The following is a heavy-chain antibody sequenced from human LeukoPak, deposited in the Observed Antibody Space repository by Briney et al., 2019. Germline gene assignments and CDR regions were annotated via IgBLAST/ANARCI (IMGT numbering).Heavy chain of an antibody. J-gene: IGHJ4*02. CDR2: ISAYNGNT. D-gene: IGHD6-19*01. Sequence: ASVKVSCKASGYTFTSYGISWVRQAPGQGLEWMGWISAYNGNTNYAQKLQGRVTMTTDTSTSTAYMELRSLRSGDTAVYYCARGLVIAVAGPFFDYWGQGTLVTVSS. CDR3: ARGLVIAVAGPFFDY. V-gene: IGHV1-18*04. CDR1: GYTFTSYG.